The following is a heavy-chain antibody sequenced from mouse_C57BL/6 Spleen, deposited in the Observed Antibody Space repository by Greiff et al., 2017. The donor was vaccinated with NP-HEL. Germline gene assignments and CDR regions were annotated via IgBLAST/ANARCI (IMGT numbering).Heavy chain of an antibody. J-gene: IGHJ1*03. CDR1: GYAFTNYL. V-gene: IGHV1-54*01. CDR2: INPGSGGT. CDR3: ARSYGSSYRYFEV. D-gene: IGHD1-1*01. Sequence: QVQLQQSGAELVRPGTSVKVSCKASGYAFTNYLIEWVKQRPGQGLEWIGVINPGSGGTNYNEKFKGKATLTADKSSSTAYMQLSSLTSEDAAVYFCARSYGSSYRYFEVWGTGATVTVSS.